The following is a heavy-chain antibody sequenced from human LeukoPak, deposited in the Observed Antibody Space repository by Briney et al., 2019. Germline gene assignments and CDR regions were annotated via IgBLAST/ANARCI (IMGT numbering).Heavy chain of an antibody. Sequence: GGSLRLSCAASGFTFSSYWMSWVRQAPGEGLEWVAKINQDGTEKAYVDSVRGRFTISRDNAKNSLFLQTNSLRAEDTAVYYCARGPLIAAAGTWWGQGTLVTVSS. J-gene: IGHJ4*02. V-gene: IGHV3-7*03. CDR1: GFTFSSYW. CDR3: ARGPLIAAAGTW. D-gene: IGHD6-13*01. CDR2: INQDGTEK.